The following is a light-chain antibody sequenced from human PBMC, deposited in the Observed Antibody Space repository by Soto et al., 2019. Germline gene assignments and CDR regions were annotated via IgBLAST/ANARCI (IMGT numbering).Light chain of an antibody. J-gene: IGKJ3*01. CDR1: QSVSSSC. Sequence: EIVLTQSPGTLSLSTGERATLSCRASQSVSSSCLAWYQQKPGQAPRLLIYGASSRATGIPDRFSGSGSGTDFTLTISRLEPEDFAVHYCQQYNSSPDTFGPGTKVDIK. CDR3: QQYNSSPDT. V-gene: IGKV3-20*01. CDR2: GAS.